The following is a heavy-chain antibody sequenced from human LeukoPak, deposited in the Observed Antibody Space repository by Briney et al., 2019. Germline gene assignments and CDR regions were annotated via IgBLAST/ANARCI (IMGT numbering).Heavy chain of an antibody. CDR3: ARATPSYYFDY. D-gene: IGHD6-6*01. J-gene: IGHJ4*02. Sequence: GGSLRLSCAASVFGFSTYAMHWVRQAPGKGLEWVAFIQDDGTNKYYADSVKGRFTISRDNSKNTLYLQMNSLRAEDTAVYYCARATPSYYFDYWGQGTLVTVSS. CDR2: IQDDGTNK. V-gene: IGHV3-30*02. CDR1: VFGFSTYA.